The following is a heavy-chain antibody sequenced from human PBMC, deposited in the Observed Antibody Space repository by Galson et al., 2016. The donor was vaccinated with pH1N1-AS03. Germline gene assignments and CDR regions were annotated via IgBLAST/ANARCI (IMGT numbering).Heavy chain of an antibody. CDR2: ISAYNGNT. Sequence: VKVSCKASGYTFTSYGITWVRQAPGQGLEWMGWISAYNGNTKYAQKFPGRVTMTTDTSTGTAYMELRSLRSDDTAVYYCAKVGGEGYNWYFYGMDVWGQGTTVTVSS. V-gene: IGHV1-18*01. D-gene: IGHD5-24*01. J-gene: IGHJ6*02. CDR1: GYTFTSYG. CDR3: AKVGGEGYNWYFYGMDV.